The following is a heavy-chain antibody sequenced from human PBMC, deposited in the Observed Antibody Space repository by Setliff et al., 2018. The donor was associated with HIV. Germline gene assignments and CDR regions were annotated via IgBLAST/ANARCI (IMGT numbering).Heavy chain of an antibody. Sequence: ASVKVSCKASKYTFTDYYMHWVQQAPGKGLEWMGRVDPEDDKTIYAEKFQGRVTMTTATSSDTAYLYLSSLRSEDTAVYYCAGSILTGYYTFGADYWGQGTLVTVSS. J-gene: IGHJ4*02. V-gene: IGHV1-69-2*01. CDR3: AGSILTGYYTFGADY. D-gene: IGHD3-9*01. CDR1: KYTFTDYY. CDR2: VDPEDDKT.